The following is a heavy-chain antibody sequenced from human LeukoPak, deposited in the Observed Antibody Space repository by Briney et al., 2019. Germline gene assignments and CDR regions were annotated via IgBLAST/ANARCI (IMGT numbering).Heavy chain of an antibody. V-gene: IGHV4-59*01. Sequence: ASETLSLTCTVSGGSISSYYWSWIRQPPGKGLEWIGFIYYSGSTNYNPSLKSRVTISVDTSKNQFSLKLSSVTAADTAVYYCARMVDRDFDYWGQGTLVTVSS. CDR1: GGSISSYY. D-gene: IGHD2-15*01. CDR2: IYYSGST. J-gene: IGHJ4*02. CDR3: ARMVDRDFDY.